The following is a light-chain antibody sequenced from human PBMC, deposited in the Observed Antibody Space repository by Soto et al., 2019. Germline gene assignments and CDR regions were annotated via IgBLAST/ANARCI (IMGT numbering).Light chain of an antibody. CDR1: NSNIGSNT. CDR2: YDN. V-gene: IGLV1-44*01. J-gene: IGLJ1*01. Sequence: QLVLTQPPSASGTPGQRVTISCSGSNSNIGSNTVNWYQQLPGTAPKLLIYYDNLRPSGVPDRFSGSKSGTSASLAISGLQSADEADYYCAAWDDSLNGYVFGTGTKVTVL. CDR3: AAWDDSLNGYV.